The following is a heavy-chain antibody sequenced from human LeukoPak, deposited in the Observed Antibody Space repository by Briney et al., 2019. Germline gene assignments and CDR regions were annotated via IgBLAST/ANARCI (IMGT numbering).Heavy chain of an antibody. Sequence: GGSLRLSCAASGFTFSSYWMHWVREAPGKGLEWVSRINSDGRSTSYADSVKGRFTISRDNAKNTLYLQMNSLRAEDTAVYYCARRGPLSGAWYFWGQGTLVTVSS. CDR3: ARRGPLSGAWYF. CDR2: INSDGRST. J-gene: IGHJ4*02. V-gene: IGHV3-74*01. D-gene: IGHD6-19*01. CDR1: GFTFSSYW.